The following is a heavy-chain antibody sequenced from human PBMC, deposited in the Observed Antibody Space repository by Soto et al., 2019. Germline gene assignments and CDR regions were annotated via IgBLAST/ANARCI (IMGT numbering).Heavy chain of an antibody. V-gene: IGHV4-39*01. Sequence: QLQLQESGPGLVKPSETLSLTCTVSGGSISSSSYYWGWIRQPPGKGLEWIGSIYYSGSTYYNPSLKSRVTSAVDTXXTXFXXKLSSVTAADTAVHNGARPIPRALLVPALVGWFAPWGQGTLVTVSS. CDR2: IYYSGST. J-gene: IGHJ5*02. D-gene: IGHD2-2*01. CDR3: ARPIPRALLVPALVGWFAP. CDR1: GGSISSSSYY.